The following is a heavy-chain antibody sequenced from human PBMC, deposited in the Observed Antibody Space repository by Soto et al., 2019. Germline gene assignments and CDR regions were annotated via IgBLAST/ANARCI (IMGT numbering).Heavy chain of an antibody. V-gene: IGHV3-30*03. D-gene: IGHD3-16*01. CDR3: AILDYDVLASAV. J-gene: IGHJ4*02. CDR1: GFTFSVYG. Sequence: GGSLRLSCAESGFTFSVYGMHWVRQAPGKGLEWEAVISYDGNNKKYADSVKGRFAISKDNSKNTLYLQMNNLRAEDTAVYYYAILDYDVLASAVWGQGALVTVSS. CDR2: ISYDGNNK.